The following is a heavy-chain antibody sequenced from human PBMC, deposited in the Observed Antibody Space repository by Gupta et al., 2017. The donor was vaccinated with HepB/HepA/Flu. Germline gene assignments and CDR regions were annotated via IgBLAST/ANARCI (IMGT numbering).Heavy chain of an antibody. Sequence: QVQLQQWGAGLLKPSETLSLTCAVYGGSFSGYYWSWLRKPPGKGLEWIGEINHSGSTNYNSSLKSRVTISVDTSKNQFSLKLSSVTAADTAVYYCARSRRETYSSSLPALYYFDYWGQGTLVTVSS. CDR3: ARSRRETYSSSLPALYYFDY. CDR2: INHSGST. CDR1: GGSFSGYY. D-gene: IGHD6-13*01. J-gene: IGHJ4*02. V-gene: IGHV4-34*01.